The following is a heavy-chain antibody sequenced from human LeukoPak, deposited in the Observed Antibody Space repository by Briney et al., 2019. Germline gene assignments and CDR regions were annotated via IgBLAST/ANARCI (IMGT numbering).Heavy chain of an antibody. Sequence: GESLRISCKGSGYSFTSYWIGWVRQMPGKGLEWMGIIYPGDSDTRYSPSFQGQVTISADTSITTAYLQWSSLKASDTAIYYCARRFPGADAFDIWGQGTMVTVSS. CDR1: GYSFTSYW. V-gene: IGHV5-51*01. CDR3: ARRFPGADAFDI. D-gene: IGHD4/OR15-4a*01. J-gene: IGHJ3*02. CDR2: IYPGDSDT.